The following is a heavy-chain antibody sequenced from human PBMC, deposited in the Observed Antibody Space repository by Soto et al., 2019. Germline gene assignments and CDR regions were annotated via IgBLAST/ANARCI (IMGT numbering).Heavy chain of an antibody. Sequence: QVQLVQSGAEVKKPGSSVKVSYKAYGGTFSSYAISWVRQAPGQGLEWMGGIIPIFGTANYAQKFQGRVTITADESTSTAYMELSSLRSEDTAVYYCARSRAPRGGLREAVAGPYGMDVWGQGTTVTVAS. CDR3: ARSRAPRGGLREAVAGPYGMDV. CDR1: GGTFSSYA. D-gene: IGHD6-19*01. CDR2: IIPIFGTA. V-gene: IGHV1-69*01. J-gene: IGHJ6*02.